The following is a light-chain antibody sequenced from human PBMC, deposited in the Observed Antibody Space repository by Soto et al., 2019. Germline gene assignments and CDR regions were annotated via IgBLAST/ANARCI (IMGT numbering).Light chain of an antibody. V-gene: IGKV3-20*01. Sequence: EIVLTQSPGTLSLSPGERATLSCRASQTLGSRSLAWYQQKPGQAPRLLVYGASNRASGIPDRFNGSGSGADFTLTISRLEPEDFAMYHCQQYGSSRRAFGQGTKVE. CDR3: QQYGSSRRA. J-gene: IGKJ1*01. CDR1: QTLGSRS. CDR2: GAS.